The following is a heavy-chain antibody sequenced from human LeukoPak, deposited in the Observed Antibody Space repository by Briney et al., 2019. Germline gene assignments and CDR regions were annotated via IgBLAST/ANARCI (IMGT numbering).Heavy chain of an antibody. CDR1: GASISGYY. J-gene: IGHJ4*02. D-gene: IGHD3-22*01. V-gene: IGHV4-4*07. CDR3: AGGSSGTTKRYYFDH. CDR2: LYSDGTT. Sequence: SETLSLTCTVSGASISGYYWTWVRQPADKGLEWIGRLYSDGTTYYNPSLKSRVTMSVDTSKNQFSLKLRSVTAADTAIYYCAGGSSGTTKRYYFDHWGQGALVAVSS.